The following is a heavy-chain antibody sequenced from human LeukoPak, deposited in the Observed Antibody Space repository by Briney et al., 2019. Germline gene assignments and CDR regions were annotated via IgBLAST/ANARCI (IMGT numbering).Heavy chain of an antibody. Sequence: GGSLRLSCAASGFTFSSYSMNWVRQAPGKGLEWVSSISSSSSYIYYADSVKGRFTISRDNAKNALYLQMNSLRVEDTAVYYCARPSANAIDIWGQGTMVTVSS. CDR3: ARPSANAIDI. V-gene: IGHV3-21*01. CDR2: ISSSSSYI. D-gene: IGHD3-10*01. CDR1: GFTFSSYS. J-gene: IGHJ3*02.